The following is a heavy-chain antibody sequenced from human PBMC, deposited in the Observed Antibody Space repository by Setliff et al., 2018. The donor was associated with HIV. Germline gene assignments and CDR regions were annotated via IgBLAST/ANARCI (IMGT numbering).Heavy chain of an antibody. CDR2: ISAYNGNT. V-gene: IGHV1-18*01. CDR1: GYTFTSYG. J-gene: IGHJ4*02. D-gene: IGHD3-22*01. Sequence: ASVKVSCKASGYTFTSYGISWVRQAPGQGLEWMGWISAYNGNTNYAQKLQGRVTMTTDTSTSTAYMELRSLRSDDTAVYYCVRDYYDSSGYYPYYFDYWGQGTLVTVSS. CDR3: VRDYYDSSGYYPYYFDY.